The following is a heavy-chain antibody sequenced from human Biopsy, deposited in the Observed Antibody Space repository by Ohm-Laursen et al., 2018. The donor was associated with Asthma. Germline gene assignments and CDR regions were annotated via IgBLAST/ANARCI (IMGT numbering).Heavy chain of an antibody. V-gene: IGHV1-18*01. D-gene: IGHD3-10*01. J-gene: IGHJ6*02. CDR1: GYTFNSAG. Sequence: GSSVKVSCKTSGYTFNSAGITWVRQAPGQGLEWMGWISVYNGNTKVAQKLQDRVTMTTDTSTSTAYMELRSRRSDDTAVYFCARAVDYSHYYGIDFWGRGPRVTAS. CDR3: ARAVDYSHYYGIDF. CDR2: ISVYNGNT.